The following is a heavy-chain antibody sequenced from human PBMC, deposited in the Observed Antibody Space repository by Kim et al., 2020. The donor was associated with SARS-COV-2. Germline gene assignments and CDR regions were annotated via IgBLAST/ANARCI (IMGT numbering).Heavy chain of an antibody. CDR1: GFTFSNAW. Sequence: GGSLRLSCAASGFTFSNAWMSWVRQAPGKGLEWVGRIKSKTDGGTTDYAAPVKGRFTISRDDSKNTLYLQMNSLKTEDTAVYYCTTGDDGELSLSDYWGQGTLVTVSS. CDR2: IKSKTDGGTT. CDR3: TTGDDGELSLSDY. J-gene: IGHJ4*02. V-gene: IGHV3-15*01. D-gene: IGHD3-10*01.